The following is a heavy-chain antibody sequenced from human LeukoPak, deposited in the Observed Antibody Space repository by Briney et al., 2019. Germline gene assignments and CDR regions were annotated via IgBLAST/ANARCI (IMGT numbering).Heavy chain of an antibody. V-gene: IGHV4-59*01. CDR3: ARTAMGQSYVDY. CDR2: IYYSGST. J-gene: IGHJ4*02. D-gene: IGHD5-18*01. Sequence: SETLSLTCTVSGVSISSYYWSWIRQPPGKGLKWIGYIYYSGSTNYNPSLKSRVTISVDTSKNQFSLKLSSVTAADTAVYYCARTAMGQSYVDYWGQGTLVTVSS. CDR1: GVSISSYY.